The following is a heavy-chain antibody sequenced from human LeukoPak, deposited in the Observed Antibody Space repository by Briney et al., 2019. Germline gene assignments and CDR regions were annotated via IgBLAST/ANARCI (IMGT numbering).Heavy chain of an antibody. D-gene: IGHD3-9*01. V-gene: IGHV3-23*01. Sequence: GGSLRLSCAASGFTFSSYAMSWVRQAPGKGLEWVSAISGSGGSTYYADSVKGRFTISRDNSKNTLYLQMNSLKTEDTAVYYCTRQIQNYDFLTGYYWFDPWGQGTLVTVSS. J-gene: IGHJ5*02. CDR3: TRQIQNYDFLTGYYWFDP. CDR1: GFTFSSYA. CDR2: ISGSGGST.